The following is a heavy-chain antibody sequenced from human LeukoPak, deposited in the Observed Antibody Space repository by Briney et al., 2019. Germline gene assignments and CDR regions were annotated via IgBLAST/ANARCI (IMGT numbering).Heavy chain of an antibody. CDR1: GFTFSSYS. CDR2: ISSSSSYI. CDR3: ASPNIVATIIGAFDI. J-gene: IGHJ3*02. D-gene: IGHD5-12*01. V-gene: IGHV3-21*01. Sequence: GGSLRLSCAASGFTFSSYSMNWVRQAPGKGLEWVSSISSSSSYIYYADSVKGRFTISRDNAKNSLYLQMNSLRAEDTAVYYCASPNIVATIIGAFDIWGQGTMVPVSS.